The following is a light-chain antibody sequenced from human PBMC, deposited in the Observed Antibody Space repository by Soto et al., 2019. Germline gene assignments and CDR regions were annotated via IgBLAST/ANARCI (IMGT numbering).Light chain of an antibody. CDR1: QSITGT. CDR3: QQYNNWPQT. J-gene: IGKJ1*01. Sequence: IVMTQSPATLSMSPGGRATPSCRASQSITGTLAWHQQKPGQAPRLXIYGASTRATSFPARFSGSGSGTEFTLNISSLQSEDFAEYYCQQYNNWPQTFGQVSKGDI. V-gene: IGKV3-15*01. CDR2: GAS.